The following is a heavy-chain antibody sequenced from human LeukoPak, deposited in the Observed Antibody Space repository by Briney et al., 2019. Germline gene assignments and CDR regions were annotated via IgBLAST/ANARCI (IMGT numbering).Heavy chain of an antibody. CDR3: AKAHSLGICAFDI. Sequence: GGSLRLSCAASGFTFSSYAMSWVRQAPGKGLEWVSAISGSGGSTYCADSVKGRFTISRDNSKNTLYLQMNSLRAEDTAVYYCAKAHSLGICAFDIWGQGTMVTVSS. CDR1: GFTFSSYA. V-gene: IGHV3-23*01. J-gene: IGHJ3*02. CDR2: ISGSGGST. D-gene: IGHD1-26*01.